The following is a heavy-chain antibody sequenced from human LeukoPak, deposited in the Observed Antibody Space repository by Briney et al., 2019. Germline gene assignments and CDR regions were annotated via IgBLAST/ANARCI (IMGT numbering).Heavy chain of an antibody. V-gene: IGHV3-20*04. Sequence: GGSLRLSCAASGFTFDDYGMSWVRQAPGKGLEWVSGINWNGGSTGYADSVKGRFTISRDNAKNSLYLQMNSLRAEDMALYYCAKDTVGLTLGGMDVWGKGTTVTVSS. D-gene: IGHD3-9*01. CDR1: GFTFDDYG. CDR2: INWNGGST. J-gene: IGHJ6*04. CDR3: AKDTVGLTLGGMDV.